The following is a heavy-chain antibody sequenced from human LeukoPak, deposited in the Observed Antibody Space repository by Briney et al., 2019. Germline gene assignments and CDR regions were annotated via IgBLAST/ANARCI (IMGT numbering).Heavy chain of an antibody. CDR1: GGSFSGYY. V-gene: IGHV4-31*11. CDR2: IYYSGST. CDR3: ARAGPYGDFDY. J-gene: IGHJ4*02. Sequence: SETLSLTCAVYGGSFSGYYWSWIRQHPGKGLEWIGYIYYSGSTYYNPSLKSRVTISVDTSKNQFSLKLSSVTAADTAVYYCARAGPYGDFDYWGQGTLVTVSS. D-gene: IGHD4-17*01.